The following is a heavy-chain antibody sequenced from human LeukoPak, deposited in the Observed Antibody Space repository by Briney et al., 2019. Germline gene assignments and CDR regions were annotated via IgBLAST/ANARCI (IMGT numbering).Heavy chain of an antibody. CDR1: GFTFSDYY. CDR2: ISSSGNTI. V-gene: IGHV3-11*01. CDR3: AKTHRRAYYFDY. Sequence: GGSLRLSCAASGFTFSDYYMSWIRQAPGKGLEWVSYISSSGNTIYYADSVKGRFTISRDNAKNSLYLQMNSLRAEDTAVYYCAKTHRRAYYFDYWGQGTLVTVSS. J-gene: IGHJ4*02. D-gene: IGHD1-14*01.